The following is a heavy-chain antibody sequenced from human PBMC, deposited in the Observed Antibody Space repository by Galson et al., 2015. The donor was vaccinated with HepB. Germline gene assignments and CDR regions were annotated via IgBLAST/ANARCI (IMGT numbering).Heavy chain of an antibody. CDR2: INHSGST. J-gene: IGHJ6*02. CDR1: GGSFSGYY. D-gene: IGHD3-10*01. V-gene: IGHV4-34*01. Sequence: ETLSLTCAVYGGSFSGYYWSWIRQPPGKGLEWIGEINHSGSTNYDPSLKSRVTISVDTSKNQFSLKLSPVTAADTAVYYCARVGYYGSGSYGDYGMDVWDQGTTVTVSS. CDR3: ARVGYYGSGSYGDYGMDV.